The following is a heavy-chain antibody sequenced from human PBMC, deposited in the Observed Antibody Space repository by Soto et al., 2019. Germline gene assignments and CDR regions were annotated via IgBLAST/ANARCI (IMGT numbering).Heavy chain of an antibody. CDR3: ARERRDGYKHYFDY. J-gene: IGHJ4*02. CDR1: GGSISSYY. CDR2: TYYSGST. Sequence: QVQLQESGPGLVKPSETLSLMCTVSGGSISSYYWSWIRQPPGKALEWIGYTYYSGSTNYNPSLRSRVTIAVDKSKHQFSQKLSAVTAADTAVYYCARERRDGYKHYFDYWGQGTLVTVPS. D-gene: IGHD5-12*01. V-gene: IGHV4-59*01.